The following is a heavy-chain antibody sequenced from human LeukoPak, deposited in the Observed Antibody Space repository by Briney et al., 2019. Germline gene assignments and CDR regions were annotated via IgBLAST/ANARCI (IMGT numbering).Heavy chain of an antibody. CDR2: IYHTGST. Sequence: SETLSLTCTVSGYSINNGYFWGWFRQSPGKGLEWIGAIYHTGSTYYNPSLKSRVTISVDTSKNQFSLKLSSVTAADTAVYYCARVVVRAAGAFDYWGQGTLVTVSS. V-gene: IGHV4-38-2*02. CDR1: GYSINNGYF. J-gene: IGHJ4*02. CDR3: ARVVVRAAGAFDY. D-gene: IGHD2-21*01.